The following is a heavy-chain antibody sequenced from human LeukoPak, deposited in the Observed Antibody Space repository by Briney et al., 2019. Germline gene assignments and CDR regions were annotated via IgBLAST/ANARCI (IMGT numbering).Heavy chain of an antibody. V-gene: IGHV3-21*01. D-gene: IGHD4-17*01. CDR2: ISTSSSYI. CDR1: GFTFNGYS. CDR3: ARNRGDPSYFDY. J-gene: IGHJ4*02. Sequence: GGSLRLTCTASGFTFNGYSMNWVRQAPGKGLEWVASISTSSSYIYYADSVKGRFTISRNNPKNSLYLQMNSLRAEDTAVYYCARNRGDPSYFDYWGQGTLVTVSS.